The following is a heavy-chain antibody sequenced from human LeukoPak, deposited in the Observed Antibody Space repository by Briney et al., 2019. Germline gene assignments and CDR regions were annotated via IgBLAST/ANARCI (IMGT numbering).Heavy chain of an antibody. V-gene: IGHV7-4-1*02. D-gene: IGHD6-19*01. CDR2: INTNTGNP. J-gene: IGHJ6*02. CDR1: GYTFTSFA. CDR3: ARGVCDSSGRGEDV. Sequence: ASVKVSCKASGYTFTSFAMNWVRQAPGQGLEWMGWINTNTGNPTYAQGFTGRFVFSLDTSVSTAYLQISSLKAEDTAVYYCARGVCDSSGRGEDVWGQGTTVTVSS.